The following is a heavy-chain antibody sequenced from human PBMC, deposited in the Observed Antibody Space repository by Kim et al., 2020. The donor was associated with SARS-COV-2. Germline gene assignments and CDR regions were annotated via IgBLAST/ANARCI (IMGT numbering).Heavy chain of an antibody. CDR2: ISYDGSNK. V-gene: IGHV3-30*18. CDR3: AKDRTRGGSPAPRQIFDY. Sequence: GGSLRLSCAASGFTFSSYGMHWVRQAPGKGLEWVAVISYDGSNKYYADSVKGRFTISRDNSKNTLYLQMNSLRAEDTAVYYCAKDRTRGGSPAPRQIFDYWGQGTLVTVSS. CDR1: GFTFSSYG. J-gene: IGHJ4*02. D-gene: IGHD1-26*01.